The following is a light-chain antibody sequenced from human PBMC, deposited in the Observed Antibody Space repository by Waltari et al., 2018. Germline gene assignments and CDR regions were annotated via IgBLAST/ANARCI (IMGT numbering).Light chain of an antibody. CDR1: NSDAGSFNL. Sequence: SALAQPASVSGSPGQSITISGTGSNSDAGSFNLVSWYQQHPGNAPKLIIYDVIHRPAGVSNRFSGSKSANTASLTISGLQAEDEADYYCSSYTSTRVFYVFGTGTTVIVL. CDR3: SSYTSTRVFYV. J-gene: IGLJ1*01. CDR2: DVI. V-gene: IGLV2-14*02.